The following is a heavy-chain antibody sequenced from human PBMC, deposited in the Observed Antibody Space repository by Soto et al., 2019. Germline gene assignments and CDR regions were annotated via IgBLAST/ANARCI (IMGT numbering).Heavy chain of an antibody. V-gene: IGHV1-69*13. CDR1: GGTFSSYA. J-gene: IGHJ4*02. D-gene: IGHD4-17*01. CDR3: ARGERDGDYLFESYFDY. Sequence: ASVKVSCKASGGTFSSYAISWVRQAPGQGLEWMGGIIPIFGTANYAQKFQGRVTITADESTSTAYMELSSLRSEDTAVYYCARGERDGDYLFESYFDYWGQGTQVTVSS. CDR2: IIPIFGTA.